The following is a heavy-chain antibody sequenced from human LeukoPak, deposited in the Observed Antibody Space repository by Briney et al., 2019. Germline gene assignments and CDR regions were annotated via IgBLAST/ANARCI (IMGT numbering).Heavy chain of an antibody. D-gene: IGHD6-13*01. Sequence: SETLSLTCTVSGYSISSGYYWGWIRQPPGKGLEWIGSIYYSGSTYYNPSLKSRVTISVDTSKNQFSLMLSSVTAADMAVYYCARGLYSSSWFSWGQGTMVTVSS. CDR3: ARGLYSSSWFS. J-gene: IGHJ3*01. CDR1: GYSISSGYY. V-gene: IGHV4-38-2*02. CDR2: IYYSGST.